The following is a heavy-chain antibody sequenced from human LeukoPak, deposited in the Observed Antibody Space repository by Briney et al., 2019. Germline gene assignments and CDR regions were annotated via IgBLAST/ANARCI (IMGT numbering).Heavy chain of an antibody. D-gene: IGHD3-10*01. Sequence: PGGSLRLSCAASGFTFSNYNMNWVRQAPGKGLEWVAVISYDGSNKYYADSVKGRFTISRDNSKNTLYLQMNSLRAEDTAVYYCAKEGRRFGEWEAFDIWGQGTMVTVSS. J-gene: IGHJ3*02. CDR2: ISYDGSNK. CDR1: GFTFSNYN. V-gene: IGHV3-30*18. CDR3: AKEGRRFGEWEAFDI.